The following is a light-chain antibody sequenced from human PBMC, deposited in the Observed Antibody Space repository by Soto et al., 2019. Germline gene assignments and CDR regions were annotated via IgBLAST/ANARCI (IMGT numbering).Light chain of an antibody. CDR1: QSVSSN. Sequence: EIVMTQSPATLSVSPGERATLSCRASQSVSSNLAWYQQKPGQAPRLLIYGASTRATGIPARFSGSGSGTEFSLTTSILQSEDVAVYHSQQNNFWWTFGQGTKVEIQ. CDR3: QQNNFWWT. J-gene: IGKJ1*01. CDR2: GAS. V-gene: IGKV3-15*01.